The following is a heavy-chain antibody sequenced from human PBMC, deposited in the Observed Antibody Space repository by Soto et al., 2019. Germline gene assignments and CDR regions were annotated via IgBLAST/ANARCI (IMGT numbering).Heavy chain of an antibody. V-gene: IGHV1-3*01. CDR1: GYTFPSYA. D-gene: IGHD6-13*01. J-gene: IGHJ4*02. CDR3: ARDVRGAAAGDYFDY. Sequence: QVQLVQSGAEVKKPGASVKVSCKASGYTFPSYAMHWVRQAPGQRLEWMGWSNAGNGNTKYSQKFQGRVTITRDTSAGTAYMELSRLRSEETAVYYCARDVRGAAAGDYFDYWGQGTLVSVSS. CDR2: SNAGNGNT.